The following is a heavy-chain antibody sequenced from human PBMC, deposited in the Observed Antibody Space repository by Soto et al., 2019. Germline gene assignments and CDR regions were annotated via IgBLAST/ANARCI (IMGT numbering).Heavy chain of an antibody. CDR2: ISGSGGST. D-gene: IGHD2-15*01. CDR1: GFTFSSYA. V-gene: IGHV3-23*01. Sequence: GGSLRLSRAASGFTFSSYAMSWVRQAPGKGLEWVSAISGSGGSTYYADSVKGRFTISRDNSKNTLFLQMNSLRAEDTAVYYCAKDLIYCSGGSCQPDAFDIWGQGTMVTVSS. J-gene: IGHJ3*02. CDR3: AKDLIYCSGGSCQPDAFDI.